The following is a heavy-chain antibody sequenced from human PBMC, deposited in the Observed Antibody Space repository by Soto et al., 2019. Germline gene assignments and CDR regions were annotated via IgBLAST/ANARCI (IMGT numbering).Heavy chain of an antibody. J-gene: IGHJ4*02. CDR1: GYSISSGYY. V-gene: IGHV4-38-2*01. D-gene: IGHD6-13*01. CDR2: TYYGASS. Sequence: SETLSLTCAVSGYSISSGYYWGWIRQPPGKGLEWLGTTYYGASSYYNPSLRSRITILLDASTNQLSLKLSSVTAADTAVYFCVRVAGSASWYETDSWGQGTLVTVSS. CDR3: VRVAGSASWYETDS.